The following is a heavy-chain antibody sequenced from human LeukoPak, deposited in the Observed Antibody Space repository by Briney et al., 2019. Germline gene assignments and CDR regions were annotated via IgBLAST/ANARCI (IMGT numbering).Heavy chain of an antibody. CDR1: GGSISSSGYY. Sequence: SETLSLTCTVSGGSISSSGYYWGWIRQPPGKGLEWIGSIYHSGSTYCTPSLKSRVTISVDTSKNQFSLKLGSVTAADTAVYYCARHALTKVGTTPYYFDYWGQGTLVTVSS. J-gene: IGHJ4*02. CDR2: IYHSGST. V-gene: IGHV4-39*01. CDR3: ARHALTKVGTTPYYFDY. D-gene: IGHD1-26*01.